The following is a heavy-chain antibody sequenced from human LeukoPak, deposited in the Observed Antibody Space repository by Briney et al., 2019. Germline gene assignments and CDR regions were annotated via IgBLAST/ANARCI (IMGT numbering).Heavy chain of an antibody. J-gene: IGHJ4*02. D-gene: IGHD3-22*01. Sequence: PSETLSLTCALSGGSITDYYYNWVRQPPGKGLEWIGEINHTGSTTYNPSLKSRVIIAVDTSKNQFSLKLSSVTAADTAVYYCARGVYYYDSSGYYWGIQYYFDYWGQGTLVTVSS. CDR3: ARGVYYYDSSGYYWGIQYYFDY. V-gene: IGHV4-34*01. CDR1: GGSITDYY. CDR2: INHTGST.